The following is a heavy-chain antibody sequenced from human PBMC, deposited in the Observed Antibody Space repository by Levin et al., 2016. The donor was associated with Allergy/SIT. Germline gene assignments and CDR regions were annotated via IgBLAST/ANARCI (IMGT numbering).Heavy chain of an antibody. CDR3: ARQRGYGLLRFLEWPHWFDP. V-gene: IGHV4-39*01. D-gene: IGHD3-3*01. CDR1: GGSISSSSYY. J-gene: IGHJ5*02. CDR2: IYYSGST. Sequence: SETLSLTCTVSGGSISSSSYYWGWIRQPPGKGLEWIGSIYYSGSTYYNPSLKSRVTISVDTSKNQFSLKLSSVTAADTAVYYCARQRGYGLLRFLEWPHWFDPWGQGTLVTVSS.